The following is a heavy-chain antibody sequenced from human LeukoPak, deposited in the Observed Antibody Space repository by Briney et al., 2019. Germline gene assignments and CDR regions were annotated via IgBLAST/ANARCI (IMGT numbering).Heavy chain of an antibody. V-gene: IGHV1-2*02. J-gene: IGHJ5*02. CDR1: GYSFTDYY. D-gene: IGHD2-21*01. Sequence: ASVKVSCKTSGYSFTDYYMHWVRQAPGQGLEWMGWNNPNSGGTSSAQKFQGRVTMTRDTSITTVYMEVRWLTSDDTAIYYCARADRLHGGPYLIGPWGLGTLVTVSS. CDR2: NNPNSGGT. CDR3: ARADRLHGGPYLIGP.